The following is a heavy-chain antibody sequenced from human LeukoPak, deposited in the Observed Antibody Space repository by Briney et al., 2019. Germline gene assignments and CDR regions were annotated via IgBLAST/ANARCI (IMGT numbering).Heavy chain of an antibody. CDR1: GFTFSSYS. Sequence: GGSLRLSCAASGFTFSSYSMNWVRQAPGKGLEWVSSISSSSSYIYYADSVKGRFTISRDNAKNSLCLQMNSLRAEDTAVYYCARDLLEKYYYDSSGYYYDYWGQGTLVTVSS. D-gene: IGHD3-22*01. CDR2: ISSSSSYI. V-gene: IGHV3-21*01. J-gene: IGHJ4*02. CDR3: ARDLLEKYYYDSSGYYYDY.